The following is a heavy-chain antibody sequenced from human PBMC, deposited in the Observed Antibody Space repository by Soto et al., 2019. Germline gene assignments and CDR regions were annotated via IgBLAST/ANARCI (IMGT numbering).Heavy chain of an antibody. CDR1: GFTFSSYG. CDR2: ISYDGSNK. D-gene: IGHD3-22*01. Sequence: PGGSLRLSCAASGFTFSSYGMHWVRQAPGKGLEWVAVISYDGSNKYYADSVKGRFTISRDNSKNTLYLQMNSLRAEDTAVYYCAKEYKKFDRGAWFDPWGQGTLVTVSS. J-gene: IGHJ5*02. V-gene: IGHV3-30*18. CDR3: AKEYKKFDRGAWFDP.